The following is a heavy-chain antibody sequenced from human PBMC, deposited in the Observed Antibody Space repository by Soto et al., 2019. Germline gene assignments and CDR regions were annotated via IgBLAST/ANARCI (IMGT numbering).Heavy chain of an antibody. J-gene: IGHJ4*02. D-gene: IGHD5-12*01. Sequence: SETLSLTCTVSGGSISSGGYYWSWIRQHPGKGLEWIGYIYYSGSTYYNPSLKSRVTISVDTSKNQFSLKLSSVTAADTAVYYCARISLSGYSGYDQSYYFDYWGQGTLVTVS. V-gene: IGHV4-31*03. CDR2: IYYSGST. CDR1: GGSISSGGYY. CDR3: ARISLSGYSGYDQSYYFDY.